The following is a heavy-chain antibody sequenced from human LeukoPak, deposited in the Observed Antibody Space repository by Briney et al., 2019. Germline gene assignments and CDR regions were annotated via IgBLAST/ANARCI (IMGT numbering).Heavy chain of an antibody. J-gene: IGHJ4*02. CDR1: GYTFTSYG. CDR2: ISAYNGNT. V-gene: IGHV1-18*01. Sequence: ASVKVSCKASGYTFTSYGISWVRQAPGQGLEWMGWISAYNGNTNYAQKLQGRVTMTTDTSTSTAYMELRSLRSDETAVYYCARLDSGSYYEDFDYWGQGTLVTVSS. CDR3: ARLDSGSYYEDFDY. D-gene: IGHD1-26*01.